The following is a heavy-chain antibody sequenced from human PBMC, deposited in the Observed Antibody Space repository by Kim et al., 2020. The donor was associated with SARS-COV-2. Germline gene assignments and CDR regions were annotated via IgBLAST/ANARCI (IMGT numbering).Heavy chain of an antibody. CDR2: IIPIFGTA. CDR1: GGTFSSYA. CDR3: ASPVVVPAAISPKTYYYYYGMDV. J-gene: IGHJ6*02. Sequence: SVKVSCKASGGTFSSYAISWVRQAPGQGLEWMGGIIPIFGTANYAQKFQGRVTFTADESTSTAYMELSSLRSEDTAVYYCASPVVVPAAISPKTYYYYYGMDVWGQGTTVTVSS. D-gene: IGHD2-2*02. V-gene: IGHV1-69*13.